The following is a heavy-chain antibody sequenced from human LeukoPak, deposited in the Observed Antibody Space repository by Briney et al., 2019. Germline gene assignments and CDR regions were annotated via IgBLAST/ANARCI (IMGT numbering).Heavy chain of an antibody. J-gene: IGHJ4*02. Sequence: GGSLRLSCAASGFPFGDYGMSWVRQAPGKGLEWVSTIGTSNAGTYYADSVKGRFTISRDNPRNTLYLHITSLRAEDTAIYYCAKHLHLWASFDSWGQGTLVTVSS. CDR1: GFPFGDYG. CDR3: AKHLHLWASFDS. D-gene: IGHD5-18*01. CDR2: IGTSNAGT. V-gene: IGHV3-23*01.